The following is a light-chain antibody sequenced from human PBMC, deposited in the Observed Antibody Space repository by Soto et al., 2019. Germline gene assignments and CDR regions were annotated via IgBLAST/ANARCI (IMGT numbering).Light chain of an antibody. CDR3: LLYMRTGMV. Sequence: QTVVTQEPSFSVSPGGTVTLTCGLSSGSVSTSYYPSWYQQTPGQAPRTLIYSTNTRSSGVPDRFSGSILGNKAALTITGAQADDESDYCRLLYMRTGMVFGGGTKVTVL. CDR2: STN. CDR1: SGSVSTSYY. V-gene: IGLV8-61*01. J-gene: IGLJ3*02.